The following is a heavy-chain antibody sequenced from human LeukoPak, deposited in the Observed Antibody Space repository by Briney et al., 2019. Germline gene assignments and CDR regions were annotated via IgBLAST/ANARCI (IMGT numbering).Heavy chain of an antibody. CDR1: GYTFTSYG. Sequence: SVKVSCKASGYTFTSYGISWVRQAPGQGLEWMGGIIPIFGTANYAQKFQGRVTITADESTSTAYMELSSLRSEDTAVYYCARWVRVPADTFDPWGQGTLVTVSS. CDR3: ARWVRVPADTFDP. CDR2: IIPIFGTA. V-gene: IGHV1-69*13. J-gene: IGHJ5*02. D-gene: IGHD2-2*01.